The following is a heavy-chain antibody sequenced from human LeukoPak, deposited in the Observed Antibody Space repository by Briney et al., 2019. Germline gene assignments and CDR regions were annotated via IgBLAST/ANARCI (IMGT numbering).Heavy chain of an antibody. J-gene: IGHJ6*04. Sequence: GGSLRLSCAASGFIFIGYGMHWVRQAPGKGPEGVAFIRPDGHNKYYADSVKGRFMISRDNSKNTVDLQMNSLRGDDTAMYYCAKEGAASWDVDVWGKGTTVTVSS. D-gene: IGHD3-3*02. V-gene: IGHV3-30*02. CDR3: AKEGAASWDVDV. CDR2: IRPDGHNK. CDR1: GFIFIGYG.